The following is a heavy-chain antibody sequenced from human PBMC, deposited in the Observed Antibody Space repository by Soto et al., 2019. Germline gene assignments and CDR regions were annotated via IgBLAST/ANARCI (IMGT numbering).Heavy chain of an antibody. J-gene: IGHJ4*02. V-gene: IGHV3-7*01. CDR3: ARVSDDYVWGSYRYGYYFDY. Sequence: XVSLRLSCAASGFSLSIYGMSWVRQAPGKGLEWVANIKQDGSEEYYVDSVKGRFTISRDNAKNSLYLQMNSLRAEDTAVYYCARVSDDYVWGSYRYGYYFDYWGQGTLVTVPS. CDR1: GFSLSIYG. D-gene: IGHD3-16*02. CDR2: IKQDGSEE.